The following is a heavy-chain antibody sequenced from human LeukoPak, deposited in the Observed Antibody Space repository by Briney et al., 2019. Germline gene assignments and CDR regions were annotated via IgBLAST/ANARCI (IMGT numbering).Heavy chain of an antibody. CDR1: GYTFTSYD. V-gene: IGHV1-8*03. D-gene: IGHD3-22*01. CDR3: ARGLLRTKWLLCY. CDR2: MNPNSGNT. Sequence: GASVKVSCKAPGYTFTSYDINWVRQATGQGLEWMGWMNPNSGNTGYAQKFQGRVTITRNTSISTAYMELSSLRSEDTAVYYCARGLLRTKWLLCYWGQGTLVTVSS. J-gene: IGHJ4*02.